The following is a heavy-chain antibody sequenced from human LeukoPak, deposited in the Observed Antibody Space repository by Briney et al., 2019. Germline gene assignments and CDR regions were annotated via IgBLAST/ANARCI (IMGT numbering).Heavy chain of an antibody. CDR2: IKSKTDGGTT. D-gene: IGHD4-17*01. Sequence: PGGSLRLSWAAAGSSFSNAWMSWGRQAPGEGLGWGGRIKSKTDGGTTDYAAPVKGRFTISRDGSKNTLYLQMNSLKTEHTAVYHCTTDPDTVIYYFHHWGQGTLVTVSS. CDR1: GSSFSNAW. J-gene: IGHJ4*02. CDR3: TTDPDTVIYYFHH. V-gene: IGHV3-15*01.